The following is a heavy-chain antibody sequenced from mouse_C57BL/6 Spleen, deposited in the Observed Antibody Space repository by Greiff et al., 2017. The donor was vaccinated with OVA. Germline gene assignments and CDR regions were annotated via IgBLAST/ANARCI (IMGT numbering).Heavy chain of an antibody. CDR1: GYTFTSYW. D-gene: IGHD2-3*01. Sequence: QVQLQQPGAELVRPGSSVKLSCKASGYTFTSYWMDWVKQRPGQGLEWIGNIYPSDSETHYNQKFKDKATLTVDKSSSTAYMQLSSLTSEDSAVYYCARLRILDGYGYFDVWGTGTTVTVSS. CDR2: IYPSDSET. V-gene: IGHV1-61*01. CDR3: ARLRILDGYGYFDV. J-gene: IGHJ1*03.